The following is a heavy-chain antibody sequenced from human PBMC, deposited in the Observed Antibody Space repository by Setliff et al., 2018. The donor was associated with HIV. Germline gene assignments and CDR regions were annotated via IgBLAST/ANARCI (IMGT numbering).Heavy chain of an antibody. CDR1: GGIFSMFA. Sequence: SVKVSCKASGGIFSMFAITWVRQAPGQGLEWMGRALTMFGTTDYAQKLQGRVTITADKSTSTTYMELSSLTSEETAIYYGGSGDGSGTYIHYWGQGTLVTVSS. CDR3: GSGDGSGTYIHY. J-gene: IGHJ4*02. V-gene: IGHV1-69*06. D-gene: IGHD3-10*01. CDR2: ALTMFGTT.